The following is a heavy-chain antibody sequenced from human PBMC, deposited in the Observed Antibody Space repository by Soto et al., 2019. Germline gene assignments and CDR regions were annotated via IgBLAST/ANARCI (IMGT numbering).Heavy chain of an antibody. Sequence: VGSLRLSCAASGFTFSSYWMSWVRQAPGKGLEWVANIKQDGSEKYYVDSVKGRFTISRDNAKNALYLQMNSLRAEDTAVYYCARVYCSGGSCQDVYFQQWGQETLVTVSS. CDR3: ARVYCSGGSCQDVYFQQ. J-gene: IGHJ1*01. V-gene: IGHV3-7*01. CDR1: GFTFSSYW. CDR2: IKQDGSEK. D-gene: IGHD2-15*01.